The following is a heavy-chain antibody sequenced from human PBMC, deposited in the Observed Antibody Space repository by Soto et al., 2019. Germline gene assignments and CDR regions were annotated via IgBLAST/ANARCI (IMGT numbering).Heavy chain of an antibody. CDR3: ATGVPIIGHLGGGDYTQNFYY. J-gene: IGHJ4*02. D-gene: IGHD3-3*02. CDR2: IIPIFGTT. CDR1: GGTFSSYA. Sequence: QVQLAQSGAEVKKPGSSVKVSCKASGGTFSSYAISWVRQAPGQGLEWMGGIIPIFGTTYYAQKFQGRVTITTHESKRTAYRELGSLSCEDRSVYYCATGVPIIGHLGGGDYTQNFYYWGQGTMVTVAS. V-gene: IGHV1-69*01.